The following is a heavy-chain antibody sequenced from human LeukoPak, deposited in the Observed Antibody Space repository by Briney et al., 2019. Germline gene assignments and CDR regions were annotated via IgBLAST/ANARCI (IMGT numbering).Heavy chain of an antibody. D-gene: IGHD3-22*01. CDR1: GGTFSSYA. CDR3: ARDQSDYYDSSGYYDY. CDR2: IIPIFGTA. Sequence: SVKVSCKASGGTFSSYAISWVRQAPGQGLEWMGGIIPIFGTANYAQKFQGRVTITADETTSTAYMELSSLRSEDTAVYYCARDQSDYYDSSGYYDYWGQGTLVTVSS. J-gene: IGHJ4*02. V-gene: IGHV1-69*13.